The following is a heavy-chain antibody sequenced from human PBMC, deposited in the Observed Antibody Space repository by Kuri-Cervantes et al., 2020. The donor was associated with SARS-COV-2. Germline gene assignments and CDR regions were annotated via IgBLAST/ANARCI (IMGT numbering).Heavy chain of an antibody. D-gene: IGHD3-3*01. V-gene: IGHV5-10-1*01. CDR2: IDPSDSYT. J-gene: IGHJ4*02. Sequence: KISCKGSGYSFTSYWISWVRRMPGKGLEWMGRIDPSDSYTNYSPSFQGHVTISADKSISTAYLQWSSLKASDTAMYYCASTVAFWSGYYDYWGQGTLVTVSS. CDR3: ASTVAFWSGYYDY. CDR1: GYSFTSYW.